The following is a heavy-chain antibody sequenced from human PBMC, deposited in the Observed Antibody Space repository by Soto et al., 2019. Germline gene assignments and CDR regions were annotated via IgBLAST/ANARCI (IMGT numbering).Heavy chain of an antibody. V-gene: IGHV4-31*03. CDR3: ARYYYGSGSYWDYFDY. J-gene: IGHJ4*02. CDR2: IYYSGST. CDR1: GGSISSGGYY. Sequence: SETLSLTCTVSGGSISSGGYYWSWIRQHPGKGLEWIGYIYYSGSTYYNPSLKSRVTISVDTSKNQFSLKLSSVTAADTAVYYCARYYYGSGSYWDYFDYWGQGTLVTVSS. D-gene: IGHD3-10*01.